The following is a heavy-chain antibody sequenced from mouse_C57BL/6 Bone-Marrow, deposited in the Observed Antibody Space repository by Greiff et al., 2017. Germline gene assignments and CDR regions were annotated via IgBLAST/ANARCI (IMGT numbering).Heavy chain of an antibody. CDR2: ISSGGSYT. CDR1: GFTFSSYG. V-gene: IGHV5-6*01. Sequence: EVMLVESGGDLVKPGGSLKLSCAASGFTFSSYGMSWVRQTPDKRLEWVATISSGGSYTYYPDSVKGRFTISRANATNTLYLQMSSLKSEDTAMYYCARYYYDYFDYWGQGTTLTGSS. D-gene: IGHD1-1*01. J-gene: IGHJ2*01. CDR3: ARYYYDYFDY.